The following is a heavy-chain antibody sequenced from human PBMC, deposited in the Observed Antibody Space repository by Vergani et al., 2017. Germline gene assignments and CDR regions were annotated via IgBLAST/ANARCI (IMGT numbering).Heavy chain of an antibody. CDR1: GFTFSSYA. CDR3: AKVGIRWHETDY. V-gene: IGHV3-30-3*01. J-gene: IGHJ4*02. D-gene: IGHD4-23*01. CDR2: ISYDGSNK. Sequence: QVQLVESGGGVVQPGRSLRLSCAASGFTFSSYAMHWVRQAPGKRLEWVAVISYDGSNKYYADSVKGRFTISRDNSKNTLYLQMNSLRAEDTAVYYCAKVGIRWHETDYWGQGTLVTVSS.